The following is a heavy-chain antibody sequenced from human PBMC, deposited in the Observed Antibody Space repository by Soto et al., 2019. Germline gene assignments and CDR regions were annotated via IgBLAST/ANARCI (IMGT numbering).Heavy chain of an antibody. J-gene: IGHJ4*02. D-gene: IGHD4-17*01. CDR1: GLTFSSYG. Sequence: GGPLSLSCAASGLTFSSYGMHWVRQAPVKGLEWVAVVSYDGRNKYYGDSVKGRFTISRDNSKNTLYLQMDSLRAEDTAVYYFAKHGDYDGRFHYWGQGTLVTVSS. CDR2: VSYDGRNK. V-gene: IGHV3-30*18. CDR3: AKHGDYDGRFHY.